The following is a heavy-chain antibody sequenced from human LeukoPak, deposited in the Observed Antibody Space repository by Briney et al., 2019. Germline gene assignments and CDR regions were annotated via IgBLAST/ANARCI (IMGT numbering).Heavy chain of an antibody. D-gene: IGHD2-2*01. CDR3: ARANFLYCSSSTCLFDY. CDR1: GYTFTVYY. Sequence: GASVKVSCKASGYTFTVYYMHWVRQAPGQGFKWMGWINPNDGDTNYAQKFQGRVTMTRDTSISTAHMEVSRLRSDDTAVYYCARANFLYCSSSTCLFDYWGQGTLVTVSS. V-gene: IGHV1-2*02. J-gene: IGHJ4*02. CDR2: INPNDGDT.